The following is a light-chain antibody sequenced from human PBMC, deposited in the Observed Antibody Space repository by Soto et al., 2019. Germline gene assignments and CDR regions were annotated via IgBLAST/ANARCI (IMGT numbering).Light chain of an antibody. J-gene: IGLJ2*01. V-gene: IGLV2-14*03. CDR3: TSYTTSSTLV. Sequence: QSALTQPASVSESLGQSITISCTGTSSDVGYYNYVSWYQHHPGKATKLMIYDVSNRPSGVSRRFSGSKSGNTASLTISGLRAEDEADYYCTSYTTSSTLVFGGGTKLTVL. CDR2: DVS. CDR1: SSDVGYYNY.